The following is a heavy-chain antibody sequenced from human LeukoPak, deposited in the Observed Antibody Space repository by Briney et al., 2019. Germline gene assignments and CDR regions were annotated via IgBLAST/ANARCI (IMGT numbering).Heavy chain of an antibody. D-gene: IGHD6-6*01. CDR1: GYTFTTYY. Sequence: ASVKVSCKASGYTFTTYYMHWVRQAPGQGLEWMTIINPSGGSISYAQKFQGRVTTTRDTSTSTVYMELSSLRSEDTAVYYCARGDIAAWFDPWGQGTLVTVSS. CDR2: INPSGGSI. V-gene: IGHV1-46*01. J-gene: IGHJ5*02. CDR3: ARGDIAAWFDP.